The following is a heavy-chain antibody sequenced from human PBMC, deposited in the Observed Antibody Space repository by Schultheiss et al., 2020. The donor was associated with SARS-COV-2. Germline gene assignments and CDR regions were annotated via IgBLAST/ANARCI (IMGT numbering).Heavy chain of an antibody. CDR1: GFTFSSYA. CDR3: ARGGGGYYDSSGYL. D-gene: IGHD3-22*01. V-gene: IGHV3-23*01. CDR2: ISGSGGST. J-gene: IGHJ5*02. Sequence: GGSLRLSCAASGFTFSSYAMSWVRQAPGKGLEWVSAISGSGGSTYYADSVKGRFTISRDNSKNTLYLRMNSLRAEDTAVYYCARGGGGYYDSSGYLWGRGTLVTVAS.